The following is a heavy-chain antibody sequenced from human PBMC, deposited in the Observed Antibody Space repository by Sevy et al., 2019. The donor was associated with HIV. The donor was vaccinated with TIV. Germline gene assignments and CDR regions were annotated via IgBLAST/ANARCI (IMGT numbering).Heavy chain of an antibody. J-gene: IGHJ3*02. Sequence: GGSLRLSCAASGFTFSSYAMHWVRQAPGKGLEWVVVISYDGSNKYYADSVKGRFTISRDNSKNTLYLQMNSLRAEDTAMYDCSKWYYVSSGYYPDAFDIWGQGTMVTVSS. V-gene: IGHV3-30-3*02. CDR3: SKWYYVSSGYYPDAFDI. CDR1: GFTFSSYA. D-gene: IGHD3-22*01. CDR2: ISYDGSNK.